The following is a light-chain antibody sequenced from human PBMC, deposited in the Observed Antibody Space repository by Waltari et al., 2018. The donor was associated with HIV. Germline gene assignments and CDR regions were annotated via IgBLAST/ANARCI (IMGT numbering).Light chain of an antibody. CDR1: SSAVGGYNY. V-gene: IGLV2-11*01. CDR3: CSYAGSSDVV. CDR2: DVS. J-gene: IGLJ2*01. Sequence: QSALTQPRSVSGSPGQSVTISCTGTSSAVGGYNYVSWYQQHPGKAPKLMIYDVSKRPSGVPDRFSGSKSGNTASLTISGLQAEDEADYYCCSYAGSSDVVFGGGTKLTVL.